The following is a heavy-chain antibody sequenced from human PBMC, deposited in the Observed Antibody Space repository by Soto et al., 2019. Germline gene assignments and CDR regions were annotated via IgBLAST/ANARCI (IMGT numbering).Heavy chain of an antibody. CDR2: INPNSGGT. Sequence: ASVKVSCKASGYTFTGYYMHWVRQAPGQGLGWMGWINPNSGGTNYAQKFQGRVTMTRDTSISTAYMELSRLRSDDTAVYYCARAPYYDFWSGYYYYYGMDVWGQGTTVTV. V-gene: IGHV1-2*02. D-gene: IGHD3-3*01. CDR1: GYTFTGYY. J-gene: IGHJ6*02. CDR3: ARAPYYDFWSGYYYYYGMDV.